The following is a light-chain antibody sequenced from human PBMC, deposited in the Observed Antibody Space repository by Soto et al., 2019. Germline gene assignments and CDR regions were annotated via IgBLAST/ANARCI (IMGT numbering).Light chain of an antibody. J-gene: IGKJ5*01. Sequence: IMLTQSPGTLSLSPGERVTLSCRASQSFRGLLAWYQQKPGQAPRLLIYDAYNRATGIPPRFSGSGSGTDFTLTISSLEPEDSAVYYCQQRHMWPITFGQGTRLEIK. CDR1: QSFRGL. CDR3: QQRHMWPIT. CDR2: DAY. V-gene: IGKV3-11*01.